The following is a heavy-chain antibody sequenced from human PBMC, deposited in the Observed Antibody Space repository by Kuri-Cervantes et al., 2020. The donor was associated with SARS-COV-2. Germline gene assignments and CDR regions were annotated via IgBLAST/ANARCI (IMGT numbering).Heavy chain of an antibody. CDR1: GGTFSSYA. D-gene: IGHD5-24*01. CDR2: IIPIFGTA. V-gene: IGHV1-69*06. J-gene: IGHJ4*02. Sequence: SVNVSCKASGGTFSSYAISWVRQAPGQGLEWMGGIIPIFGTANYAQKFQGRVTITADKSTSTAYMELSSLRSEDTAVYYCARGGEMATITPTFDYWGQGTLVTVSS. CDR3: ARGGEMATITPTFDY.